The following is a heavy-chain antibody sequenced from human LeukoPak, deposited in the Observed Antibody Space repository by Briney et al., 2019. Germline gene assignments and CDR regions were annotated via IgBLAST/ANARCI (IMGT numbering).Heavy chain of an antibody. CDR1: GFTFSSYG. J-gene: IGHJ5*02. Sequence: PGGSLRLSCAASGFTFSSYGMHWVRQAPGKGLGWVAVIWYDGSNKYYADSVKGRFTISRDNSKNTLYLQMNSLRVEDTAVYYCARALRGYFDWLSVGGQFDPWGQGTLVTVSS. CDR3: ARALRGYFDWLSVGGQFDP. CDR2: IWYDGSNK. V-gene: IGHV3-33*01. D-gene: IGHD3-9*01.